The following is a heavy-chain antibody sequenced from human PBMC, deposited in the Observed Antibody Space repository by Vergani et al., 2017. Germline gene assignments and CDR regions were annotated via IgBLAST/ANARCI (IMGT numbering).Heavy chain of an antibody. V-gene: IGHV6-1*01. D-gene: IGHD6-13*01. Sequence: QVQLQQSGPGLVKPSQTLLLTCAISGDSVSSNSAAWNWIRQSPSRGLEWLGRTYYRSKWYNDYAVSVKSRITINPDTSKNKFSLQLNSVTPEVTAVYSGAGGWEQQLSNWAQGPLFTVSS. J-gene: IGHJ4*02. CDR2: TYYRSKWYN. CDR3: AGGWEQQLSN. CDR1: GDSVSSNSAA.